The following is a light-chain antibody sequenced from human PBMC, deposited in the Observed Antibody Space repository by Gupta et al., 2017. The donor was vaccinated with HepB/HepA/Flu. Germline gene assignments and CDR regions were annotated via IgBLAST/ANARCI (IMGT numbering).Light chain of an antibody. J-gene: IGKJ1*01. CDR3: RQALQTPRA. CDR2: LGS. CDR1: QSLLHSNGYKY. V-gene: IGKV2-28*01. Sequence: DIVTTQPPLFLPVTPGEPASISCRSSQSLLHSNGYKYLDWYLQKPGQSPQLLIYLGSNRASGVPDRFSGSGSGTDFTLKISRGEAEDVGVYYCRQALQTPRAFGQGTKVEIK.